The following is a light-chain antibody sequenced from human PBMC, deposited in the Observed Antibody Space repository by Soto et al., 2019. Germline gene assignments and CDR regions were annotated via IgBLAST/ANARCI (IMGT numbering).Light chain of an antibody. CDR2: GAS. CDR1: QSVRSN. CDR3: QHYNSYSEA. V-gene: IGKV3-15*01. Sequence: EIVLTQSPGTLSLSPGERATLSCRASQSVRSNLAWYQQKPGQAPRLLIYGASTRATDIPARFSGSGSGTEFTLTISSLQSDDFATYYCQHYNSYSEAFGQGTKV. J-gene: IGKJ1*01.